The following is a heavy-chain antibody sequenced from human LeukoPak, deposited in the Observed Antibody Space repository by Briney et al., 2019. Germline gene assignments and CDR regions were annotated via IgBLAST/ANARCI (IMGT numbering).Heavy chain of an antibody. V-gene: IGHV1-18*01. J-gene: IGHJ3*02. CDR2: ISAYNGNT. Sequence: ASVTVSCKASGYTFTSYGISWVRQAPGQGLEWMGWISAYNGNTNYAQKLQGRVTMTTDTSTSTAYMELRSLRSDDTAVYYCARDREDYYDSSGSPNAFDIWGQGTMVTVSS. CDR1: GYTFTSYG. CDR3: ARDREDYYDSSGSPNAFDI. D-gene: IGHD3-22*01.